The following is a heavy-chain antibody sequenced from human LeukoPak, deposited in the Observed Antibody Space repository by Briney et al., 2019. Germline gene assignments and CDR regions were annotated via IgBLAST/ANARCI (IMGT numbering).Heavy chain of an antibody. J-gene: IGHJ4*02. CDR2: ISWDGGST. CDR1: GFTFDDYT. CDR3: AKDMGDTAGFDY. V-gene: IGHV3-43*01. Sequence: HPGGSLRLSCAASGFTFDDYTMPGARKPRGKGLGGVSLISWDGGSTYYADSVKGRFTISRDNSKNSLYLQMNSLRTEDTALYYCAKDMGDTAGFDYWGQGTLVTVSS. D-gene: IGHD5-18*01.